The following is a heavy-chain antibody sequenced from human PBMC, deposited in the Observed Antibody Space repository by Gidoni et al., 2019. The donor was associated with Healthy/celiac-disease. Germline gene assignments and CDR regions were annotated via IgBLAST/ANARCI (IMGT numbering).Heavy chain of an antibody. D-gene: IGHD5-12*01. CDR2: IYYSGST. CDR1: GGSISSYY. J-gene: IGHJ4*02. V-gene: IGHV4-59*01. Sequence: QVHLQESGPGLVKPSETLSLTCTVSGGSISSYYWGWIRQPPGKGLEWIEYIYYSGSTNDNPSINSRVTISVDTSKNQFSLKLSSVTAADTAVYHCARGDITALHYFDYWGQGTLVTVSS. CDR3: ARGDITALHYFDY.